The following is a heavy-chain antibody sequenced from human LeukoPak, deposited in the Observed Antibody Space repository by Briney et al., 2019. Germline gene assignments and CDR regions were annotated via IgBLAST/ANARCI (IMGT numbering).Heavy chain of an antibody. CDR2: INSDGGKT. D-gene: IGHD1-26*01. J-gene: IGHJ6*02. Sequence: GGSLRLSCAASGFAFHAFDMYWVRQAPGKGLEWVSRINSDGGKTYYADSVWGRFTISRDNSKNSLYLQMNSLRTDDAALYYCATWAFYHGLDVWGQGTTVTVSS. CDR1: GFAFHAFD. CDR3: ATWAFYHGLDV. V-gene: IGHV3-43*02.